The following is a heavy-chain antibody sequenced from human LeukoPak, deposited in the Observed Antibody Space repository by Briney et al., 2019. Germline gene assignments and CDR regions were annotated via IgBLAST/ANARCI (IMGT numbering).Heavy chain of an antibody. J-gene: IGHJ4*02. CDR2: ISYDGSNK. V-gene: IGHV3-30-3*01. D-gene: IGHD3-9*01. CDR3: ARGRAYYDILMYGPFDY. CDR1: GFTFTNYA. Sequence: PGRSLRLSCAASGFTFTNYAIHWVRQAPGKGLEWVAVISYDGSNKYYADSVKGRFTISRDNAKNTLYLQMNSLRPEDTAVYYCARGRAYYDILMYGPFDYWGQGTLVTVSS.